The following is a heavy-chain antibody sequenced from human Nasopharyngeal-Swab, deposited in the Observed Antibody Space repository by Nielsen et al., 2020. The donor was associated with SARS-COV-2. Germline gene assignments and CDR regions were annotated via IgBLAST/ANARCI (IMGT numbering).Heavy chain of an antibody. CDR3: AKREGSGSWLPRYYYGLGV. J-gene: IGHJ6*02. CDR2: IGDKDHNYAT. Sequence: VRQMPGKGLEWVGRIGDKDHNYATTYGASVQGRFTISRDDSKNTAFLQMNSLRAEDTAVYYCAKREGSGSWLPRYYYGLGVWGQGTTVTVSS. D-gene: IGHD3-10*01. V-gene: IGHV3-73*01.